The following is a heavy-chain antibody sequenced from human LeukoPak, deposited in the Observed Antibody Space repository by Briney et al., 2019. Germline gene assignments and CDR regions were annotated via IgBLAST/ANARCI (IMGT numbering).Heavy chain of an antibody. CDR2: IIPILGIA. CDR1: GGTFSSYT. D-gene: IGHD3-9*01. Sequence: SVKVSCKASGGTFSSYTISWVRQAPGQGLEWMGRIIPILGIANYAQKFQGRVTITADKSTSTACMELSSLRSEDTAVYYCARDGNDILTGYYFDYWGQGTLVTVSS. CDR3: ARDGNDILTGYYFDY. V-gene: IGHV1-69*04. J-gene: IGHJ4*02.